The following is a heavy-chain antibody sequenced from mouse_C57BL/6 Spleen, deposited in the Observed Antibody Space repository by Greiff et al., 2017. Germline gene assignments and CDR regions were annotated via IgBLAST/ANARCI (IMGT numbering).Heavy chain of an antibody. V-gene: IGHV5-4*01. CDR2: ISDGGSYT. J-gene: IGHJ2*01. CDR3: ARVDYLYYFDY. Sequence: EVHLVESGGGLVQPGGSLKLSCAASGFTFSSYAMSWVRQTPEKRLEWVATISDGGSYTYYPDNVKGRFTISRDNAKNNLYLQMSHLKSEDTAMYYCARVDYLYYFDYWGQGTTLTVSS. CDR1: GFTFSSYA. D-gene: IGHD2-4*01.